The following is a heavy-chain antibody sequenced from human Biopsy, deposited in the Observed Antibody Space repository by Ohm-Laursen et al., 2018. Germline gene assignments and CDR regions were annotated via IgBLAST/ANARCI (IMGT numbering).Heavy chain of an antibody. CDR2: ISYTGYT. CDR3: ASGGQWPKPYLRYFDP. J-gene: IGHJ5*02. V-gene: IGHV4-59*11. D-gene: IGHD6-19*01. Sequence: GTLSLTCTVSGGSFTGHYWSWIRQPPGKGLEWIGHISYTGYTSYNASLKSRVTISVDTSRNHFSLRLSSLTAADTAVYYCASGGQWPKPYLRYFDPWGQGTLVTVSS. CDR1: GGSFTGHY.